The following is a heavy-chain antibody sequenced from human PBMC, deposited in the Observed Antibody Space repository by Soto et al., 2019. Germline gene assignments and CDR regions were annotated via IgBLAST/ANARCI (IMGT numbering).Heavy chain of an antibody. CDR3: ARETIPYYYDGMDV. CDR1: GGTFSSYT. V-gene: IGHV1-69*08. Sequence: QVQLVQSGAEVKKPGSSVKVSCKASGGTFSSYTISWVGQAPGQGLEWMGRIIPILGIANYAQKFQGRVTMNADKSTSTAYMELSSRRSEDTAVYYCARETIPYYYDGMDVWGQGTTVTVSS. J-gene: IGHJ6*02. CDR2: IIPILGIA. D-gene: IGHD3-9*01.